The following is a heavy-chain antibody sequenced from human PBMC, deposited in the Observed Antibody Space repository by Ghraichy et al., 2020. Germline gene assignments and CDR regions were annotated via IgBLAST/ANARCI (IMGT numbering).Heavy chain of an antibody. CDR3: ASYGSGRESYFDY. CDR2: INPSGGGT. V-gene: IGHV1-46*01. J-gene: IGHJ4*02. D-gene: IGHD3-10*01. Sequence: ASVKVSCKASGYTFTRYYMHWERQAPGQGLEWMGIINPSGGGTTYAQKFQGRVTMTRDTSTSTVYMELSSLRYEDTAMYYCASYGSGRESYFDYWGQGTLVTVSS. CDR1: GYTFTRYY.